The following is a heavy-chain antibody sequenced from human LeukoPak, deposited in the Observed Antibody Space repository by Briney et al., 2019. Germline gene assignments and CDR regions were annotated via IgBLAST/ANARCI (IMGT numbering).Heavy chain of an antibody. CDR3: ANIPRYGHSSGWYGTKGNYYFDY. D-gene: IGHD6-19*01. J-gene: IGHJ4*02. Sequence: SETLSLTCTVSGGSISSGDYYWSWIRQPPGKGLGWIGYIYYSGSTYYNPSLKSRVTISVDTSKNQFSLKLSSVTAADTAVYYCANIPRYGHSSGWYGTKGNYYFDYWGQGTLVTVSS. V-gene: IGHV4-30-4*01. CDR1: GGSISSGDYY. CDR2: IYYSGST.